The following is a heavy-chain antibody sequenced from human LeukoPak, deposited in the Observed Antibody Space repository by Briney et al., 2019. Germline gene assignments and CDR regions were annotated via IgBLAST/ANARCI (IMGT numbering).Heavy chain of an antibody. CDR2: INPTGGST. Sequence: ASVKVSCKASGYTFTSYYMHWVRQAPGQGLEWMGLINPTGGSTGYAQKFQGRVTMTRDTSTSTAYMELRSLRFDDTAVYYCGRVPSSLYDFWSGYFIDYWGQGTLVTVSS. V-gene: IGHV1-46*01. CDR3: GRVPSSLYDFWSGYFIDY. CDR1: GYTFTSYY. D-gene: IGHD3-3*01. J-gene: IGHJ4*02.